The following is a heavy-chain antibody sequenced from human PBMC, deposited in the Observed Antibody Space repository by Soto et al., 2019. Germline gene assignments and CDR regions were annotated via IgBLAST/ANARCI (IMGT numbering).Heavy chain of an antibody. Sequence: PXGSLQVSFAASGFTFSSYAMHRVRQAPGKGLEWVAVISYDGSNKYYADSVKGRFTISRDNSKNTLYLQMNSLRAEDTAVYYCAKIIYDFWSGPILTNYYYYGMDVSGQGTTVTVSS. CDR1: GFTFSSYA. J-gene: IGHJ6*02. CDR2: ISYDGSNK. CDR3: AKIIYDFWSGPILTNYYYYGMDV. D-gene: IGHD3-3*01. V-gene: IGHV3-30-3*01.